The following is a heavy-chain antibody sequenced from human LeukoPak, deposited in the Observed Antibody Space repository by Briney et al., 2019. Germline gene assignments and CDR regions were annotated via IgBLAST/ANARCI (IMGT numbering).Heavy chain of an antibody. V-gene: IGHV3-23*01. J-gene: IGHJ6*02. CDR3: AKGDTVLLWFGELPYYYYGMDV. D-gene: IGHD3-10*01. CDR2: ISGSGGST. Sequence: GGSLRLSCAAPGFTFSSYAMSWVRQAPGKGLEWVSAISGSGGSTYYADSMKGRFTISRDNSKNTLYLQMNSLRAEDTAVYYCAKGDTVLLWFGELPYYYYGMDVWGQGTTVAVSS. CDR1: GFTFSSYA.